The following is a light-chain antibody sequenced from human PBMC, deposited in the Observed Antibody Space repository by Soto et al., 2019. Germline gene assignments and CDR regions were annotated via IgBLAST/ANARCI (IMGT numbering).Light chain of an antibody. CDR3: SSYTNSKTEV. CDR1: SSEVGGYNY. Sequence: QSVLTQPASVSGSPGQSITISCTGTSSEVGGYNYVSWYQQHPGKAPKLIICEVSNRPSGVSNRFSGSKSGSTASLTISGLQAEDEADYFCSSYTNSKTEVFGTGTKVTVL. J-gene: IGLJ1*01. CDR2: EVS. V-gene: IGLV2-14*01.